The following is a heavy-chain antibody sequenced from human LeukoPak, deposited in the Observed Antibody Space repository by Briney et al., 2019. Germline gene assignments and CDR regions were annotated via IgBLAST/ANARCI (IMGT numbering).Heavy chain of an antibody. V-gene: IGHV3-7*03. CDR2: IKHDGSEK. CDR1: GFTFSRDW. CDR3: AKDNGVQLWYEGYFDY. Sequence: GGSLRLSCAASGFTFSRDWVTWVRQAPGKGLEWVANIKHDGSEKYYVDSVKGRFTIFRDNTKNSLYLQMNSLRTEDTALYYCAKDNGVQLWYEGYFDYWGQGTLVTVSS. D-gene: IGHD5-18*01. J-gene: IGHJ4*02.